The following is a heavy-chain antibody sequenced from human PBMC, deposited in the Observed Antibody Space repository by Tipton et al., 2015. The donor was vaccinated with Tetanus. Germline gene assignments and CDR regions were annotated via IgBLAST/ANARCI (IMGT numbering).Heavy chain of an antibody. CDR1: GFTFTRYS. V-gene: IGHV3-30*14. CDR2: ITFDGSTI. Sequence: SLRLSCAASGFTFTRYSMHWVRQAPGKGLEWVAVITFDGSTIYYADSVKGRFTLSRDNSQNTLYLQMNSLSAEDTAVYYCARDIAIVRARDWYFDVWGRGTLVTVSS. J-gene: IGHJ2*01. CDR3: ARDIAIVRARDWYFDV. D-gene: IGHD2/OR15-2a*01.